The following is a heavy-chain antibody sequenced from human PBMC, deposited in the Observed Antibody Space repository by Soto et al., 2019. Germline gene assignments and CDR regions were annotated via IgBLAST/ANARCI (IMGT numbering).Heavy chain of an antibody. V-gene: IGHV3-73*01. J-gene: IGHJ4*01. CDR2: IRSKGNSYAT. CDR3: TVRFCSGGTCYADY. Sequence: GGSLRLSCAASGFTFSDSAVHWVRQASGKGLEWVGRIRSKGNSYATAYAASVKGRLTISRDDSRNTAYLQMNSLQIEDTAVYYCTVRFCSGGTCYADYWGHGTLVTVSS. CDR1: GFTFSDSA. D-gene: IGHD2-15*01.